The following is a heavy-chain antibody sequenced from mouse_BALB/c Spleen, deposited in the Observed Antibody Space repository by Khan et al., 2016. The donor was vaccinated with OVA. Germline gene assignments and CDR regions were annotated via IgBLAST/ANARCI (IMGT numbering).Heavy chain of an antibody. V-gene: IGHV3-2*02. J-gene: IGHJ2*01. CDR3: ARVYGGDFDY. CDR1: GYSITSDYA. D-gene: IGHD2-10*02. Sequence: EVQLVESGPGLMKPSQSLSLTCTVTGYSITSDYARNWIRQFPGNKLEWMGYISYSGNTNYNPSLKSRISITRDTSKNQFFLQLNSVTTEDTATYYCARVYGGDFDYWGQGTTLTVSS. CDR2: ISYSGNT.